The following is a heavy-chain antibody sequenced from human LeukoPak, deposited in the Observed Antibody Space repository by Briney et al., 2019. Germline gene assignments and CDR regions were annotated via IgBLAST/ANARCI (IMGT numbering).Heavy chain of an antibody. J-gene: IGHJ5*02. D-gene: IGHD2-2*01. CDR1: GFTFSSYG. Sequence: GGSLRLSCAASGFTFSSYGMSWVRQAPGKGLEWVSFIYSDNTHYSDSVKGRFTISRDNSKNTLYLQMNSLKSEDTAVYYCTLSCTNCLGVSWFGPWGQGTLVTVSS. CDR2: IYSDNT. CDR3: TLSCTNCLGVSWFGP. V-gene: IGHV3-23*03.